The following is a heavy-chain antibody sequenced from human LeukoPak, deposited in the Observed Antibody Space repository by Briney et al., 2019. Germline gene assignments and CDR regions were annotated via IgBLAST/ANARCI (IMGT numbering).Heavy chain of an antibody. Sequence: VASVKVSCKASGYTFTGYYMHWVRQAPGQGLEWMGWINPNSGGANYAQKFQGRVTMTRDTSISTAYMELSRLRSDDTAVYYCARDVPATAPAGVLDYWGQGTLVTVSS. V-gene: IGHV1-2*02. CDR2: INPNSGGA. J-gene: IGHJ4*02. CDR1: GYTFTGYY. D-gene: IGHD2-2*01. CDR3: ARDVPATAPAGVLDY.